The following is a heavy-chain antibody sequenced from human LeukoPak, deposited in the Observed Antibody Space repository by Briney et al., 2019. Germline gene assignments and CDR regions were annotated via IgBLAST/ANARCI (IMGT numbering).Heavy chain of an antibody. CDR2: IWSDGNNK. Sequence: GTSLRLSCAASGFTFSRYGMHWVRQAPGKGLEWVAVIWSDGNNKEHGDSVEGRFTISRDNSKNTLYLQMNSLRAEDTAMYYCARDYCSSISCMDAWGQGTTVTVSS. V-gene: IGHV3-33*01. CDR1: GFTFSRYG. D-gene: IGHD2-2*01. J-gene: IGHJ6*02. CDR3: ARDYCSSISCMDA.